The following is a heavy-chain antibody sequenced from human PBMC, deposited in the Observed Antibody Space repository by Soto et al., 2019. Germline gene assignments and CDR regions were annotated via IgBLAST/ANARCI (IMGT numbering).Heavy chain of an antibody. J-gene: IGHJ4*02. CDR2: INHSGST. V-gene: IGHV4-34*01. CDR1: GGSFSAYF. Sequence: QVQLQQWGAGLLKPSETLSLTCAVSGGSFSAYFWNWIRQPPGKGLQWIGEINHSGSTNYNPSLKSRVTISVDTSKNHFPLKLSSVTAADTAVYYCARGQRIAVAGTDFDYWGQGTLVTVSS. CDR3: ARGQRIAVAGTDFDY. D-gene: IGHD6-19*01.